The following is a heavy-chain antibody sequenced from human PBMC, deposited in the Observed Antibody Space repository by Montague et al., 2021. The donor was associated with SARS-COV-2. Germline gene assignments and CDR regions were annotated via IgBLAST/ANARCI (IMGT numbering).Heavy chain of an antibody. Sequence: SETLSLTCNVSGDSISSANYQWAWFRQPPGKGLQWVGSISHSGSAYYNPSLKSRLTISVDMSKRLFSLDVESVAVADTAFYYCARQVGDFWTGFYVDSWGQGTLVTDSS. D-gene: IGHD3/OR15-3a*01. CDR2: ISHSGSA. CDR1: GDSISSANYQ. V-gene: IGHV4-39*01. CDR3: ARQVGDFWTGFYVDS. J-gene: IGHJ4*02.